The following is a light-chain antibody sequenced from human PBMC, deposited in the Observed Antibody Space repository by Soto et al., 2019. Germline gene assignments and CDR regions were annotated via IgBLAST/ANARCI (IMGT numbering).Light chain of an antibody. CDR2: DNN. Sequence: QSVLPQPPSVSAAPGQKVTISCSGSSSNIGNNYVSWYQQLPGTAPKLLIYDNNKRPSGIPDRFSGSKSGTSATLGITGIQTGDEADYYCGTWDSSLSAYYVFGTGTKVTVL. CDR1: SSNIGNNY. CDR3: GTWDSSLSAYYV. J-gene: IGLJ1*01. V-gene: IGLV1-51*01.